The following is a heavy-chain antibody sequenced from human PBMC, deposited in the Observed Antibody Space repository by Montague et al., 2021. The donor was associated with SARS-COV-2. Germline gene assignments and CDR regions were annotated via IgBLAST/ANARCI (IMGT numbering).Heavy chain of an antibody. Sequence: TLSLTCTVSGGSIRSGSYYWSWIRQPAGKGLEWIGRIYSSGSTNYNPPLKSRVTMSVDTSKNQFSLKVSSVTAADTAVYYCARETYTSGWFQQFDYWGQGTLVTVSS. CDR1: GGSIRSGSYY. V-gene: IGHV4-61*02. J-gene: IGHJ4*02. D-gene: IGHD6-19*01. CDR3: ARETYTSGWFQQFDY. CDR2: IYSSGST.